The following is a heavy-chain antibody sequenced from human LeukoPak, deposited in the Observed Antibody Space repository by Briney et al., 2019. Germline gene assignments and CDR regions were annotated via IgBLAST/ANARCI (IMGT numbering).Heavy chain of an antibody. Sequence: QTGGSLRLSCAASGFTFSSYSMNWVRQAPGRGLEWVAVISYDGSNKYYADSVKGRFTISRDNSKNTLYLQMNSLRAEDTAVYYCARALTYYDFWSGDYWGQGTLVTVSS. V-gene: IGHV3-30*03. CDR3: ARALTYYDFWSGDY. D-gene: IGHD3-3*01. CDR1: GFTFSSYS. J-gene: IGHJ4*02. CDR2: ISYDGSNK.